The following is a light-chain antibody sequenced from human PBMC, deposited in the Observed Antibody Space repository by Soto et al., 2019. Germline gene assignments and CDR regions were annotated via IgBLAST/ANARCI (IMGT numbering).Light chain of an antibody. Sequence: DIQMTQSPSSLSASVGDRVTITCRARQSISSYLSWYQQKPGKAPQLLIYAASTLQRGVPSRFSGSGSGTDFTLTISSLQPEDFATYYCQQSYSIPYTFGQGTKLEIK. J-gene: IGKJ2*01. V-gene: IGKV1-39*01. CDR1: QSISSY. CDR2: AAS. CDR3: QQSYSIPYT.